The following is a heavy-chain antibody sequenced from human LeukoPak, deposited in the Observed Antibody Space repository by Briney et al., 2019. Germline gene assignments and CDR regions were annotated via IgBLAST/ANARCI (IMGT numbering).Heavy chain of an antibody. V-gene: IGHV1-69*05. Sequence: SVKVSCKASGGTFSSYAISWVRQAPGQGLEWMGGIIPIFGTANYAQKFQGRVTITTDESTGTAYMELSSLRSEDTAVYYCARDRGSYGGNSFFDYWGQGTLVTVSS. D-gene: IGHD4-23*01. CDR2: IIPIFGTA. J-gene: IGHJ4*02. CDR3: ARDRGSYGGNSFFDY. CDR1: GGTFSSYA.